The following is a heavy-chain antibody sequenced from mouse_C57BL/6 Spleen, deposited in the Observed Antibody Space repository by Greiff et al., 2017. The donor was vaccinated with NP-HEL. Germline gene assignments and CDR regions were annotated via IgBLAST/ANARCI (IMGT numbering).Heavy chain of an antibody. Sequence: QVQLQQSGAELVKPGASVKISCKASGYAFSSYWMNWVKQRPGKGLEWIGQIYPGDGDTNYNGKFKGKATLTADKSSSTAYMQLSSLTSEDSAVYFCAIYYYGSYYFDYWGQGTTLTVSS. CDR1: GYAFSSYW. CDR2: IYPGDGDT. D-gene: IGHD1-1*01. V-gene: IGHV1-80*01. CDR3: AIYYYGSYYFDY. J-gene: IGHJ2*01.